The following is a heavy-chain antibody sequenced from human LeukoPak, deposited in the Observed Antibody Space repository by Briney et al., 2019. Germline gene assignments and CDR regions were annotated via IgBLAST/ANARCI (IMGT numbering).Heavy chain of an antibody. J-gene: IGHJ4*02. Sequence: GGSLRPSCAASGFTFSDYYMSWIRQAPGKGLEWVSYISSSGSTIYYADSVKGRFTISRDNAKNSLYLQMNSLRAEDTAVYYCARDHRSGSYRDHWGQGTLVTVSS. D-gene: IGHD1-26*01. CDR3: ARDHRSGSYRDH. V-gene: IGHV3-11*01. CDR2: ISSSGSTI. CDR1: GFTFSDYY.